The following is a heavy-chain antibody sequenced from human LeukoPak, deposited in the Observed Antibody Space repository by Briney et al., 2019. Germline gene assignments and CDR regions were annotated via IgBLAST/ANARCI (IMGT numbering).Heavy chain of an antibody. D-gene: IGHD3-10*01. CDR3: ARLSYGEYDY. Sequence: SETLSLTCTVSGASISSSNYYWGWIRQPPGKGLEYIGSVYYTGSIHYNPSLTSRVTISADTSKNQFSLKVSSVTAADTAVYYCARLSYGEYDYWGQGTLVTVSS. CDR2: VYYTGSI. CDR1: GASISSSNYY. V-gene: IGHV4-39*01. J-gene: IGHJ4*02.